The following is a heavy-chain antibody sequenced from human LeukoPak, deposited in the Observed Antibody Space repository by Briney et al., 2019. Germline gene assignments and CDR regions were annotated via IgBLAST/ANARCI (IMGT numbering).Heavy chain of an antibody. V-gene: IGHV3-74*01. CDR1: GFTFSDHW. CDR2: IKTDGSST. Sequence: GGSLRLSCAVSGFTFSDHWMHWVRQAPGKGLLWVSRIKTDGSSTTYADSVKGRFTISRDNAKNTLYLQMNSLAAEDTAVYYCARLQYCTGACYYYYYMDVWGKGTTVTVSS. J-gene: IGHJ6*03. D-gene: IGHD2-8*02. CDR3: ARLQYCTGACYYYYYMDV.